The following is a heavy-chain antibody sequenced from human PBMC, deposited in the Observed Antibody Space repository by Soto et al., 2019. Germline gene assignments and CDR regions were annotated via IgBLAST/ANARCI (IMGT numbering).Heavy chain of an antibody. CDR1: GYTFSSYA. D-gene: IGHD7-27*01. CDR3: ARDTGDGTFDF. J-gene: IGHJ4*02. V-gene: IGHV1-3*01. CDR2: INAGYGNT. Sequence: ASVKVSCKASGYTFSSYAMHWVRQAPGQRLEWMGWINAGYGNTKSSQKFQDRVTISRYTSASTAYMGLTSLRSEDTAVYYCARDTGDGTFDFWGQGTLVTVAS.